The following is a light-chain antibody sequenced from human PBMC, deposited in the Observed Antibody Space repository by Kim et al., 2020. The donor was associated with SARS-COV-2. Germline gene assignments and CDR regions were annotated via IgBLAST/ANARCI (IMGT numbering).Light chain of an antibody. J-gene: IGKJ1*01. V-gene: IGKV3-20*01. CDR1: QRVRCTY. Sequence: LSPGETATPSCRASQRVRCTYLACYQQQPRQPPSLLIYGASSTATGIPDRFTGSRSGTAFTLTISSLEPEDFTVYYCQQYGSPGAFVQGTKVDIK. CDR3: QQYGSPGA. CDR2: GAS.